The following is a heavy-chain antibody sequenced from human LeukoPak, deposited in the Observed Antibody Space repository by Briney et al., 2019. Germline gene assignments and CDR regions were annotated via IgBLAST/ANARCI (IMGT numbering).Heavy chain of an antibody. J-gene: IGHJ5*02. V-gene: IGHV1-18*01. CDR1: GYTFSSYG. CDR3: ARGRGYGFDGSGSYRNLFEP. Sequence: GASVKVSCKTSGYTFSSYGIIWVRQAPGQGLEWMGWINGYSGNTNYAQTLQGRVTMTTDTSTSTAYMELKSLRSDDTAVYYCARGRGYGFDGSGSYRNLFEPWGRGTLVTVSS. CDR2: INGYSGNT. D-gene: IGHD3-10*01.